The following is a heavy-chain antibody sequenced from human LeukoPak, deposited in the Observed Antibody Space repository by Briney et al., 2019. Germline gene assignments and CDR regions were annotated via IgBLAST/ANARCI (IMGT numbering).Heavy chain of an antibody. CDR1: RFTFNNCG. CDR2: ISYDGPNK. J-gene: IGHJ4*02. D-gene: IGHD4/OR15-4a*01. CDR3: AKGLARFGYGALLDY. V-gene: IGHV3-30*18. Sequence: GGSLTLSCAASRFTFNNCGKHWARQAPGKGLEWVAVISYDGPNKYYADSVRGRFTISRDNSKNTQYLQMNRLRSEDTAVYYCAKGLARFGYGALLDYWGQGTLVTVSS.